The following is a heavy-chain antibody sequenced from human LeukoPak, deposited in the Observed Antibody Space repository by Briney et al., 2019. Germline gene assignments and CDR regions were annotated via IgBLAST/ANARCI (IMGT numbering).Heavy chain of an antibody. CDR2: IYPGDSDT. V-gene: IGHV5-51*01. CDR3: ARFAHSQNTVVAATSSYYYNGMDV. J-gene: IGHJ6*02. Sequence: GESLKISCKGSGYSFTTYWIAWVRQMPGKGLEWMGIIYPGDSDTRYSPSFQGQVTISADKSISTAYLQWSSLKASDSAMYYCARFAHSQNTVVAATSSYYYNGMDVWGQGTTVTVSS. D-gene: IGHD2-15*01. CDR1: GYSFTTYW.